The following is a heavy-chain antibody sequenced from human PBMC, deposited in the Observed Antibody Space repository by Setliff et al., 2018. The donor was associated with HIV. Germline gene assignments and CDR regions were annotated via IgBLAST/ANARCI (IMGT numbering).Heavy chain of an antibody. CDR1: GFTFRNYK. V-gene: IGHV3-21*01. CDR3: ARDNLYYNLYDGSPVYGMDV. CDR2: ISIGSGGAI. J-gene: IGHJ6*02. Sequence: GFTFRNYKFNWVRQAPGRGLEWVSSISIGSGGAIDYADSVQGRFTISRDNSKNSLYLQMNGLRVEDTGVYYCARDNLYYNLYDGSPVYGMDVWGQGTTVTV. D-gene: IGHD3-3*01.